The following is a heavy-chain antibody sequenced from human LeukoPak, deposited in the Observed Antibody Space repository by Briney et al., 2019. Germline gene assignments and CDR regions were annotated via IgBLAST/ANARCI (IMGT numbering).Heavy chain of an antibody. V-gene: IGHV3-74*01. CDR3: ARDRGPRTGFMVREAYDY. D-gene: IGHD3-10*01. J-gene: IGHJ4*02. CDR1: GFTFSDYW. CDR2: INTDGSIT. Sequence: GGSLRLSCAASGFTFSDYWIHWVRQAPGKGLVWVSRINTDGSITNYADSVKGRFSISRDNAKNTPYLQMSSLRAEDTAVYYCARDRGPRTGFMVREAYDYWGQGTLVTVSS.